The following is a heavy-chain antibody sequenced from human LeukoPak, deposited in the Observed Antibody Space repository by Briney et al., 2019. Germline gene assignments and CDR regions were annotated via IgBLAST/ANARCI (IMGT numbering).Heavy chain of an antibody. CDR1: GFTFDDYA. V-gene: IGHV3-9*01. J-gene: IGHJ4*02. D-gene: IGHD1-26*01. CDR2: ISWNSGSI. CDR3: ATSAQKSIVGATFPYFDY. Sequence: GRSLRLSCAASGFTFDDYAMHWVRQAPGKGLEWVSGISWNSGSIGYADSVKGRFTISRDNAKNSLYLQMNSLRAEDTALYYCATSAQKSIVGATFPYFDYWGQGTLVTVSS.